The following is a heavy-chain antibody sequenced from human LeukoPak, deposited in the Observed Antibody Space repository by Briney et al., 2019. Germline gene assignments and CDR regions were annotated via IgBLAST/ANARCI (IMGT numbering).Heavy chain of an antibody. J-gene: IGHJ4*02. CDR3: ARGLIAAAGHYYFDY. Sequence: SETLSLTCTVSGGSISSGGYYWSWIRQHPGKGLEWLGYIYYSGSTYYNPSLKSRVTISVDTSKNQFSLKLSSVTAADTAVYYCARGLIAAAGHYYFDYWGQGTLVTVSS. CDR2: IYYSGST. V-gene: IGHV4-31*03. CDR1: GGSISSGGYY. D-gene: IGHD6-13*01.